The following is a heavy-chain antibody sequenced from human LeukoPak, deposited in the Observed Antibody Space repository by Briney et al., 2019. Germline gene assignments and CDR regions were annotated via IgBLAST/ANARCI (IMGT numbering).Heavy chain of an antibody. CDR2: ICGSGGST. CDR1: GFTFSNHG. Sequence: GGSLRLSCAASGFTFSNHGMNWVRQAPGKGLEWVSPICGSGGSTYYANSVKGRFTISRDNSKNTLYLQMNSLRAEDTAVYYCAKDLGYCSSTSCYSPFDYWGQGTLVTVSS. CDR3: AKDLGYCSSTSCYSPFDY. J-gene: IGHJ4*02. D-gene: IGHD2-2*01. V-gene: IGHV3-23*01.